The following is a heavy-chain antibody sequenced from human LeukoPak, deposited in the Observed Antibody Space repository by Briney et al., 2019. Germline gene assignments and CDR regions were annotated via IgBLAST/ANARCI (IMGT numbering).Heavy chain of an antibody. CDR1: GFTFSNYG. J-gene: IGHJ3*02. D-gene: IGHD1-20*01. V-gene: IGHV3-7*01. CDR3: ARDDYNWTVDAFHI. Sequence: GGSLRLSCVASGFTFSNYGMSWVRQAPGKGLEWVANIKQDGSEKYYVDSVKGRFTISRDNAKKSLYLQMNSLRAEDTAVYYCARDDYNWTVDAFHIWGQGTMVTVSS. CDR2: IKQDGSEK.